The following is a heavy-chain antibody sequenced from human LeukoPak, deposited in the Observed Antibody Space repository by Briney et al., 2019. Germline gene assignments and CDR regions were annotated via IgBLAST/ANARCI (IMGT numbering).Heavy chain of an antibody. J-gene: IGHJ4*02. CDR2: IKQDGSEK. V-gene: IGHV3-7*01. D-gene: IGHD3-22*01. CDR1: GFTFSSYW. Sequence: GGSLRLSCAASGFTFSSYWMSWVRQAPGKGMEWVANIKQDGSEKYYVDSVKGRFTISRDSAKNSLYLQTNSLRAEDTAVYYCARDPGGYDSSGYYRTDYFDYWGQGTLVTVSS. CDR3: ARDPGGYDSSGYYRTDYFDY.